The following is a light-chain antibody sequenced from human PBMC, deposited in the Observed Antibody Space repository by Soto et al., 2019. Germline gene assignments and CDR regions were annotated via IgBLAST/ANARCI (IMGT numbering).Light chain of an antibody. Sequence: EIVMTQSPATLSVSPGERATLSCRASQSVSSNLAWYQQKPGQAPRLLIYGASTRATGIPARFSGSGSGTDFTLTISSLEPEDFAVYYCQQYNDWPPWTFGQGTKVDNK. J-gene: IGKJ1*01. CDR3: QQYNDWPPWT. CDR1: QSVSSN. V-gene: IGKV3-15*01. CDR2: GAS.